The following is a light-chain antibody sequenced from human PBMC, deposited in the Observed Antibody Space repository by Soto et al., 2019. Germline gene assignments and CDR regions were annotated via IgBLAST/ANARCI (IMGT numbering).Light chain of an antibody. V-gene: IGKV1-39*01. J-gene: IGKJ2*01. CDR2: VAS. Sequence: DIPMTQSPSSLSASVGDRVTITCRASQSISNYLNWYQQKPGKAPNLLIYVASSLQSGVPSRFSGSGSGTDFTLTITSLQPEDFATYYCQQSYSNPYTFGQGTNLEI. CDR3: QQSYSNPYT. CDR1: QSISNY.